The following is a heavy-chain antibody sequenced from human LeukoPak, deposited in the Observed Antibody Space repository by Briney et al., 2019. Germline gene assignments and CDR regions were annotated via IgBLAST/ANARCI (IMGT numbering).Heavy chain of an antibody. CDR1: GYTFTSYG. Sequence: ASVKVSCKASGYTFTSYGISWVRQAPGQGLEWMGWMNPNSGNTGYAQKFQGRVTMTRHTSISTAYMELSSLRSEDTAVYYCARGRYYYCSGDNCYNHYYGMDVWGQGTTVTVSS. V-gene: IGHV1-8*02. CDR2: MNPNSGNT. CDR3: ARGRYYYCSGDNCYNHYYGMDV. D-gene: IGHD2-15*01. J-gene: IGHJ6*02.